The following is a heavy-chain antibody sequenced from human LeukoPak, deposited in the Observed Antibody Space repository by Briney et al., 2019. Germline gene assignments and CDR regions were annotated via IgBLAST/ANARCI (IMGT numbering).Heavy chain of an antibody. Sequence: GGSLRLSCAASGFTFDDYAMHWVRQAPGKGLEWVSGISWNSGSIGYADSVKGRFTISRDNAKNSLYLQMNSLRAEDTALYYCAKDRSGAGSLFYYFDYWGQGTLVTVSS. CDR1: GFTFDDYA. J-gene: IGHJ4*02. D-gene: IGHD3-3*01. CDR2: ISWNSGSI. CDR3: AKDRSGAGSLFYYFDY. V-gene: IGHV3-9*01.